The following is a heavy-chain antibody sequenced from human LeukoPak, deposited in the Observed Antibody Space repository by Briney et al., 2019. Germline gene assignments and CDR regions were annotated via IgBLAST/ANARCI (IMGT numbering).Heavy chain of an antibody. V-gene: IGHV3-66*01. Sequence: GGSLRLSCAASGFTVSSNYMSWVRQAPGKGLEWVSVIYSGGSTYYADSVKGRFTISRDNSKNTLYLQMNSLRAEDTAVYYCARDPDIVATNFDYWGQGTLVTVSS. J-gene: IGHJ4*02. CDR3: ARDPDIVATNFDY. CDR1: GFTVSSNY. D-gene: IGHD5-12*01. CDR2: IYSGGST.